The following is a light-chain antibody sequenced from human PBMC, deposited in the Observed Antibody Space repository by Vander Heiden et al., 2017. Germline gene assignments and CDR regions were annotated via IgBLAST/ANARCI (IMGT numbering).Light chain of an antibody. CDR1: QSVLYSSNNKNY. Sequence: IVMTQSPDSLAVSLGERATINCKSSQSVLYSSNNKNYLAWYQQKPGQPPKLLIYWASTREAGVPDRFSGSGSGTDFTLTISSLQAEDVAVYYCQQYYSTWTFGPGTKVDIK. V-gene: IGKV4-1*01. CDR2: WAS. J-gene: IGKJ3*01. CDR3: QQYYSTWT.